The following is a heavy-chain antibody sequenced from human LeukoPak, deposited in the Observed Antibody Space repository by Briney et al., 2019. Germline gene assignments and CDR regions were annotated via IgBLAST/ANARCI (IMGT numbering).Heavy chain of an antibody. CDR1: GFTFSSYE. D-gene: IGHD1-1*01. CDR2: ISSSGSTI. J-gene: IGHJ4*01. CDR3: ARGSGSVASAPWNDY. Sequence: GGSLRLSCAASGFTFSSYEMNWVRQAPGKGLEWVSYISSSGSTIYYADSVKGRFTISRDNAKNSLYLQMNSLRAEDTAVYYCARGSGSVASAPWNDYWGHGTLVTVSS. V-gene: IGHV3-48*03.